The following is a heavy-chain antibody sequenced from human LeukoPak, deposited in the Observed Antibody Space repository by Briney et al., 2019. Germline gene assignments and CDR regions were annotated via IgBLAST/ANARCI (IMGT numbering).Heavy chain of an antibody. CDR2: ISGSGGST. Sequence: GGSLRLSCAASGFAFSSYAMSWVRQAPGKGLEWVSAISGSGGSTYYADSVKGRFTISRDNSKNTLYLQMNSLRAEDTAVYYCAKDYVWGSYRYGFDYWGQGTLVTVSS. D-gene: IGHD3-16*02. CDR1: GFAFSSYA. J-gene: IGHJ4*02. CDR3: AKDYVWGSYRYGFDY. V-gene: IGHV3-23*01.